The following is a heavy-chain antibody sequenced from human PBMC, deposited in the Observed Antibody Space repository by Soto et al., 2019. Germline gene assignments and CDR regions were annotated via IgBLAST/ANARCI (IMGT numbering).Heavy chain of an antibody. CDR2: IRTSGGST. CDR3: AKPVQVVPGYYYGMDV. J-gene: IGHJ6*02. Sequence: EVQLLESGGGLVQPGGSLRLSCAASGFNFSNYAMTWVRQAPGKGLEWVSAIRTSGGSTFYADSVKGRFTISRDNSKNKLCLQMNSRRAEDTALYYWAKPVQVVPGYYYGMDVWGQGTTVTVSS. V-gene: IGHV3-23*01. CDR1: GFNFSNYA.